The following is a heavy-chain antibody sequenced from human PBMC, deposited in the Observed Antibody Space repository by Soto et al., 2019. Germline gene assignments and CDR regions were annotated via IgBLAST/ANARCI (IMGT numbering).Heavy chain of an antibody. V-gene: IGHV3-23*01. CDR2: ISGSGGST. J-gene: IGHJ4*02. CDR3: AKVIQPGKNY. D-gene: IGHD5-18*01. CDR1: GFTFSSYA. Sequence: GGSLRLSCAASGFTFSSYAMSWVHQAPGKGLEWVSAISGSGGSTYYADSVKGRFTISRDNSKNTPYLQMNSLRAEDTAVYYCAKVIQPGKNYWGQGTLVTVSS.